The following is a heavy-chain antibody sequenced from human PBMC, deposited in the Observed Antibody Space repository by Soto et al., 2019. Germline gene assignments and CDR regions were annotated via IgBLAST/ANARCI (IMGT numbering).Heavy chain of an antibody. Sequence: SGPTLVNPRQPLTLTCTFSGFSLTTPEMCVSWIRQPPGKALEWLAVIDWDDDKYYSTSLKTRLSISMDTSKNQVVLEMTNVAPVDTATYYCAHIRGAGAYYYYPMDVWGQGTTVTVSS. CDR2: IDWDDDK. J-gene: IGHJ6*02. CDR1: GFSLTTPEMC. CDR3: AHIRGAGAYYYYPMDV. D-gene: IGHD3-10*01. V-gene: IGHV2-70*12.